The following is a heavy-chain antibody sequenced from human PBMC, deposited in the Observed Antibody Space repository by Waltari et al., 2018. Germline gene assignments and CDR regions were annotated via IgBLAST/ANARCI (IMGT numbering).Heavy chain of an antibody. J-gene: IGHJ4*02. D-gene: IGHD6-19*01. V-gene: IGHV3-23*01. CDR1: GFNFSNYA. Sequence: EVQLLESGGDLEQPGGSLRISCVGSGFNFSNYAMNWVRQAPGKGREWVSTMSGTGDYTYYADSVKRRFTISRDNSKNTVFLHMNYLRVEDTAIYFCAKDQAEWLVLDGYFDSWGQGTPVTVSS. CDR2: MSGTGDYT. CDR3: AKDQAEWLVLDGYFDS.